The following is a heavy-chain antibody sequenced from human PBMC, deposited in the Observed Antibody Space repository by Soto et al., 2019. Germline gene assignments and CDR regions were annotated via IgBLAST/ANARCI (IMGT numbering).Heavy chain of an antibody. V-gene: IGHV4-31*01. D-gene: IGHD3-22*01. CDR3: ARASDWDYYDSSAYDY. Sequence: QVQLQESGPGLVKPSQTLSLTCTVSGGSISSGGYYWSWIRQHPGKGLEWIGYIYYSGSTYYNPSLKSPVNISGDTSKNQFSLKLSSVTAADTAVYYCARASDWDYYDSSAYDYWGQGTLVTVSS. J-gene: IGHJ4*02. CDR2: IYYSGST. CDR1: GGSISSGGYY.